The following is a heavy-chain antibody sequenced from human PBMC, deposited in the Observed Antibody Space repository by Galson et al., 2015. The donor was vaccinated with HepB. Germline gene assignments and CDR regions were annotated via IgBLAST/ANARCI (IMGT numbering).Heavy chain of an antibody. Sequence: SLRLSCAASGFTFGTYWMSWVRQAPGKGLEWVANIKQDGNEKYYVDSVKDRFTISRDNAQNSLYLQMNSLRAEDTAVYYCARVALFSDFWSGYDDWGQGTLVTVSS. V-gene: IGHV3-7*03. CDR3: ARVALFSDFWSGYDD. CDR2: IKQDGNEK. D-gene: IGHD3-3*01. J-gene: IGHJ4*02. CDR1: GFTFGTYW.